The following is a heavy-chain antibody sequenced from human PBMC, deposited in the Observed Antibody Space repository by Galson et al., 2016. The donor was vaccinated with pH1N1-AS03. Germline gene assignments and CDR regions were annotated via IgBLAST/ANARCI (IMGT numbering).Heavy chain of an antibody. CDR1: GYIFTGFY. CDR2: INPNSGVT. Sequence: SVKVSCKASGYIFTGFYVHWVRQAPGQGLEWMGWINPNSGVTNYAQKFQAWVTMTGDTSISTAYMELYGLKSDDTAVYYCARDPRGPCSSATCATTYYFGMDVWGQGTTVIVPS. J-gene: IGHJ6*02. V-gene: IGHV1-2*04. D-gene: IGHD1-26*01. CDR3: ARDPRGPCSSATCATTYYFGMDV.